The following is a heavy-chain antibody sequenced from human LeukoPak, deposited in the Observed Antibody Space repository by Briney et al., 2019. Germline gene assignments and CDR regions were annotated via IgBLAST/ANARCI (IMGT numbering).Heavy chain of an antibody. Sequence: GGSLRLSCAASGFTFSSYSMNWVRQAPGKGLEWVSAISGSGGSTYYADSVKGRFTLSRDNSRNTLFLQMNRLRAEDTALYFCAKRGPTAAGTSFDYWGRGTLVTVSS. CDR3: AKRGPTAAGTSFDY. CDR2: ISGSGGST. D-gene: IGHD6-13*01. J-gene: IGHJ4*02. CDR1: GFTFSSYS. V-gene: IGHV3-23*01.